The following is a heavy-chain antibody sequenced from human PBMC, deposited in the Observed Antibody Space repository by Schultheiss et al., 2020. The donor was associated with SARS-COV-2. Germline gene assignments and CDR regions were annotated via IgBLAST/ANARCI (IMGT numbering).Heavy chain of an antibody. CDR1: GGSISSNY. Sequence: SETLSLTCTVSGGSISSNYWSWIRQPPGKGLEWIGYIYYSGSTNYNPSLKSRVTMSVDTSKNQFSLKLSSVTAADTAVYYCARDSSSSSVYFDYWGQGTLVTVSS. V-gene: IGHV4-59*12. CDR3: ARDSSSSSVYFDY. CDR2: IYYSGST. D-gene: IGHD6-13*01. J-gene: IGHJ4*02.